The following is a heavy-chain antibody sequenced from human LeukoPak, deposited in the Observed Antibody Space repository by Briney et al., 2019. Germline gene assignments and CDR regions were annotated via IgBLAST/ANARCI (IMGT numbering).Heavy chain of an antibody. J-gene: IGHJ3*02. D-gene: IGHD6-6*01. CDR3: ARGPVTARSNAFDI. CDR2: IFNSENT. CDR1: GGSISGYY. Sequence: SETLSLTCSVSGGSISGYYWSWLRQPAGKELEWIGRIFNSENTNYNPSLKSRITMSVGTSKNQFSLKLSSVTAADTAVYYCARGPVTARSNAFDIWGQGTMVTVSS. V-gene: IGHV4-4*07.